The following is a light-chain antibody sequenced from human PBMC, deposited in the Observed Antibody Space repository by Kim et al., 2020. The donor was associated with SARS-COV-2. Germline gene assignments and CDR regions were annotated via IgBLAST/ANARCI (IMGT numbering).Light chain of an antibody. V-gene: IGKV3-20*01. CDR3: QQYGSSPTST. Sequence: EIVLTQSPGTLSLSPGERATLACRACQSVSSSYLAWYQQKPGQAPRLLIYGASTRATGIPDRFSGSGSGTDFTLTISRLEPEDFAVYYCQQYGSSPTSTFGPGTKVDIK. J-gene: IGKJ3*01. CDR1: QSVSSSY. CDR2: GAS.